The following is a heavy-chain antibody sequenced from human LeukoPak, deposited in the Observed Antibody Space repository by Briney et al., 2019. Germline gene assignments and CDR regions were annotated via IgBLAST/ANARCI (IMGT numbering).Heavy chain of an antibody. CDR2: IKQDGSEK. V-gene: IGHV3-7*01. CDR3: ARDHSTVTTWVDY. CDR1: GFTFSSYW. Sequence: PGGSLRLSCAASGFTFSSYWMSWVRQAPGKGLEWVANIKQDGSEKYYVDSVKGRFTISRDNAKNSLYLQMNSLKAEDTAVYYCARDHSTVTTWVDYWGQGTLVTVSS. D-gene: IGHD4-17*01. J-gene: IGHJ4*02.